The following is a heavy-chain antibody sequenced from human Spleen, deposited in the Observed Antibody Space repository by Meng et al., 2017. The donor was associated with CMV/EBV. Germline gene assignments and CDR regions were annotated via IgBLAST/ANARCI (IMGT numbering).Heavy chain of an antibody. CDR3: ARVFEDVLLGEN. V-gene: IGHV1-8*01. CDR1: GYNFNNFD. CDR2: MNPDSGDT. Sequence: CKASGYNFNNFDINWVRQAGGQGLEWVGWMNPDSGDTGYPQKFQGRVTITRDTSTNTAYIEMVSLTSEDTAVYYCARVFEDVLLGENWGQGTLVTVSS. J-gene: IGHJ4*02. D-gene: IGHD3-10*01.